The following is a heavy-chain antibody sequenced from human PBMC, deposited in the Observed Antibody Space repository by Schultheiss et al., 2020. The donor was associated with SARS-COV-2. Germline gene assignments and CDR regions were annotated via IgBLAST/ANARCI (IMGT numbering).Heavy chain of an antibody. CDR2: ISGSGGST. J-gene: IGHJ6*03. D-gene: IGHD1-1*01. CDR1: GFTFSSYA. V-gene: IGHV3-23*01. Sequence: GGSLRLSCAASGFTFSSYAMSWVSQAPGKGLEWVSAISGSGGSTYYADSVKGRFTISRDNSKNTLYLQMNSLRAEDTAVYYCTTDVVEAQLERGDYYMDVWGKGTTVTVSS. CDR3: TTDVVEAQLERGDYYMDV.